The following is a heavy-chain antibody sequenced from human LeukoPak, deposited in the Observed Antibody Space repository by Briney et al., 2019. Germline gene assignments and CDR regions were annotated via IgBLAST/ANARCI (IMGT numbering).Heavy chain of an antibody. J-gene: IGHJ4*02. CDR1: GYTFSNYG. CDR3: ARDRMVRTMITFGGVRIDY. Sequence: ASVTVSCKASGYTFSNYGITWVRQAPGQGLELMGWISAYNGNTNYAQKFQGRVTMTTDTSTSTAYMELRGLRSDDTAVYFCARDRMVRTMITFGGVRIDYWGQGTLVTVSS. V-gene: IGHV1-18*01. CDR2: ISAYNGNT. D-gene: IGHD3-16*01.